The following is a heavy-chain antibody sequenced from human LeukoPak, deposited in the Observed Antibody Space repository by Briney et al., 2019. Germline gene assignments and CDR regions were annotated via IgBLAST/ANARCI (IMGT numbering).Heavy chain of an antibody. CDR2: IYYSGST. CDR3: ASPFSWELLGGTFDY. D-gene: IGHD1-26*01. V-gene: IGHV4-39*01. J-gene: IGHJ4*02. Sequence: SSETLSLTCTASGGSISSSSYYWGWIRQPPGKGLEWIGSIYYSGSTYYNPSLKSRVTISVDTSKNQFSLKLSSVTAADTAVYYCASPFSWELLGGTFDYWGQGTLVTVSS. CDR1: GGSISSSSYY.